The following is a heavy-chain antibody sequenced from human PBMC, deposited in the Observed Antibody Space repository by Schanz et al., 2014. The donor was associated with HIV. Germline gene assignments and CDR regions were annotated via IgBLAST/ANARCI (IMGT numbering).Heavy chain of an antibody. CDR1: GGTFNSYA. Sequence: QVQLVQPGAEVKKPGSSVKVSCKASGGTFNSYAITWVRQAPGQGLEYMGGIIPMFGTANYAQKFQGRVTITADESTSTAYMVLSSLRSEDTAMYYCASYYDGSGYQYFDYWGQGTLVTVSS. V-gene: IGHV1-69*01. CDR2: IIPMFGTA. J-gene: IGHJ4*02. D-gene: IGHD3-22*01. CDR3: ASYYDGSGYQYFDY.